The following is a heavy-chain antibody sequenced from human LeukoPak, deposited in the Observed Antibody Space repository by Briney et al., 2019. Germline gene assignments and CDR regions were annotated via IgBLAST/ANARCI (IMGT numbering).Heavy chain of an antibody. J-gene: IGHJ5*02. CDR1: GFTFDDYA. V-gene: IGHV3-9*01. CDR3: AKGRWYYYDSSGYSRDNWFDP. Sequence: GGSLRLSRAASGFTFDDYAMHWVRQAPGKGLEWVSGISWNSGSIGYADSVKGRFTISRDNAKNSLYLQMNSLRAEDTALYYCAKGRWYYYDSSGYSRDNWFDPWGQGTLVTVSS. CDR2: ISWNSGSI. D-gene: IGHD3-22*01.